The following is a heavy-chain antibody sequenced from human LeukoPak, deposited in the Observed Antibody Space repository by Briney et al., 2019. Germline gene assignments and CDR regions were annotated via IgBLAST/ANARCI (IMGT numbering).Heavy chain of an antibody. CDR1: GFTLTYYA. J-gene: IGHJ4*02. Sequence: SLRLSGAASGFTLTYYAMHWVRQAPGKGLEWVAVTSYDGNKKYYADSVKGRFTISRDSSKNTLYLQMSSLRAEDTAVYYCARSSYDYGGIEGPFDYWGQGTLVTVSS. CDR2: TSYDGNKK. D-gene: IGHD4-23*01. CDR3: ARSSYDYGGIEGPFDY. V-gene: IGHV3-30*15.